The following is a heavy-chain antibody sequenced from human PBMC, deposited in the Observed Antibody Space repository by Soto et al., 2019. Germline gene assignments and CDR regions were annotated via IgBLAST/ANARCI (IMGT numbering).Heavy chain of an antibody. V-gene: IGHV1-69*05. CDR1: GGTFSSYA. Sequence: QVQLVQSGAEVKKPGSSVKVSCKASGGTFSSYAISWVRQAPGQGLEWMGGIIPIFGTANYAQKFQGRVTXTXDXXTSTAYRELSSLRSEDTAVYYCARDVEHGGAAFGSWGQGTLVTVSS. CDR3: ARDVEHGGAAFGS. D-gene: IGHD3-16*01. J-gene: IGHJ4*02. CDR2: IIPIFGTA.